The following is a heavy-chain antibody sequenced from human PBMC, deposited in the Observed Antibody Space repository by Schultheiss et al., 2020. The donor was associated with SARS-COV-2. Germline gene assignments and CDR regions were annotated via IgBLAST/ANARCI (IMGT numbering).Heavy chain of an antibody. D-gene: IGHD3-22*01. CDR3: ARDLREYYYDSSGYLFDY. J-gene: IGHJ4*02. V-gene: IGHV3-21*01. CDR1: GFTFSNYW. Sequence: GESLKISCAASGFTFSNYWMSWVRQALGKGLEWVSSITSSSSYTNYADSVKGRFTISRDNAKNSLYLQMNSLRAEDTAVYYCARDLREYYYDSSGYLFDYWGQGTLVTVSS. CDR2: ITSSSSYT.